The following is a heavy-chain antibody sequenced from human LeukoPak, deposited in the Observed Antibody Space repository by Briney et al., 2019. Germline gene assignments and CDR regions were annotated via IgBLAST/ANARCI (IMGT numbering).Heavy chain of an antibody. D-gene: IGHD3-22*01. CDR3: ARPTSTITMIVGGDAFDI. CDR1: GYTFSSYD. V-gene: IGHV1-8*01. Sequence: GASVKVSCKASGYTFSSYDINWVRQAPGQGLEWMGWMNPNSGNTGYAPKFQGRVTMTRSTSINTAFMELSSLRSEDTAVYYCARPTSTITMIVGGDAFDIWGQGTMVTVSS. J-gene: IGHJ3*02. CDR2: MNPNSGNT.